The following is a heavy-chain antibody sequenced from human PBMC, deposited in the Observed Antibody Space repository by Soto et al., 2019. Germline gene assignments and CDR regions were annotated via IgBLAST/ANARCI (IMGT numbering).Heavy chain of an antibody. CDR3: ARGGALDGTSPPFNH. CDR1: GYTFSGHY. Sequence: QVQLVQSGAEVKKPGASVRVSCKASGYTFSGHYMHWIRQAPGQGPEWLGWINANSGDTDRAPEFQDRLTMTRDTSISTGNMELSRLRSDDTAVYYCARGGALDGTSPPFNHWGQGTLVTVSS. V-gene: IGHV1-2*02. D-gene: IGHD6-19*01. J-gene: IGHJ4*02. CDR2: INANSGDT.